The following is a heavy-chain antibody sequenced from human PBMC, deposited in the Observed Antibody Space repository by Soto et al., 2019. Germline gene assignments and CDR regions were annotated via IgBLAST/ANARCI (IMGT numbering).Heavy chain of an antibody. J-gene: IGHJ6*02. CDR2: VSKSDYT. D-gene: IGHD3-10*01. Sequence: PGGSLRLSCAVSGFYFNNYGINWVRQAPGKGLEWVSSVSKSDYTYYSDSVKGRFTISRDNAKNSVYLQMNSLRAEDTAVYFCAKDQEGSGSHWLGYNYYGMDVWGQGTTVTVSS. CDR3: AKDQEGSGSHWLGYNYYGMDV. CDR1: GFYFNNYG. V-gene: IGHV3-21*04.